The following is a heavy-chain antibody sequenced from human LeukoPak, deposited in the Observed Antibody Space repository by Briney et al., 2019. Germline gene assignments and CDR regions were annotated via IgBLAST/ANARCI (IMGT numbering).Heavy chain of an antibody. CDR3: ARGANYYDSSGYPYYFDY. D-gene: IGHD3-22*01. V-gene: IGHV1-18*04. J-gene: IGHJ4*02. CDR1: GYTFTGYY. CDR2: ISAYNGNT. Sequence: ASVKVSCKASGYTFTGYYMHWVRQAPGQGLEWMGWISAYNGNTNYAQKLQGRVTMTTDTSTSTAYMELRSLRSDDTAVYYCARGANYYDSSGYPYYFDYWGQGTLVTVSS.